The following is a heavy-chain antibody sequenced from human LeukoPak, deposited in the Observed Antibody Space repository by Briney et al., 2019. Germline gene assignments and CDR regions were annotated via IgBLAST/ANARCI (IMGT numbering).Heavy chain of an antibody. CDR2: INPNSGGT. V-gene: IGHV1-2*02. CDR3: ARFFSSGWYDY. CDR1: GYTFTGYY. D-gene: IGHD6-19*01. J-gene: IGHJ4*02. Sequence: ASVKVSCKASGYTFTGYYMHWVRQAPGQGLEGMGWINPNSGGTNYAQKSQGRVTMTRDTSISTAYMELSRLRSDDTAVYYCARFFSSGWYDYWGQGTLVTVSS.